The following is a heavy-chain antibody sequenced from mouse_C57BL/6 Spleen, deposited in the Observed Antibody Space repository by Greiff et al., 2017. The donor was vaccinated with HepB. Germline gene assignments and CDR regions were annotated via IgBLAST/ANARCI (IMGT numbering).Heavy chain of an antibody. CDR1: GYAFSSSW. V-gene: IGHV1-82*01. D-gene: IGHD2-1*01. CDR2: IYPGDGDT. Sequence: LEESGPELVKPGASVKISCKASGYAFSSSWMNWVKQRPGKGLEWIGRIYPGDGDTNYNGKFKGKATLTADKSSSTAYMQLSSLTSEDSAVYFCARSGGNYLFDYWGQGTTLTVSS. CDR3: ARSGGNYLFDY. J-gene: IGHJ2*01.